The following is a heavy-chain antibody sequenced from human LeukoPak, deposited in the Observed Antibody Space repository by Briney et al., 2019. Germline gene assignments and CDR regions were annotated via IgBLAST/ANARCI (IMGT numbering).Heavy chain of an antibody. CDR3: ARHLRGGATTGMDV. J-gene: IGHJ6*02. Sequence: PSETLSLTCIVTGDSITNYYWTWIRQPAGKGLEWRGLEWIGYIYYSGSTNYNPSLKSRVTISVDTSKNQFSLKLSSVTAADTAVYYCARHLRGGATTGMDVWGQGTTVTVSS. V-gene: IGHV4-59*08. D-gene: IGHD3-16*01. CDR2: IYYSGST. CDR1: GDSITNYY.